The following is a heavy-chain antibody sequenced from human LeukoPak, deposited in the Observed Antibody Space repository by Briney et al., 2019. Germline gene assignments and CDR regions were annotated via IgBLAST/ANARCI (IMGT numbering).Heavy chain of an antibody. Sequence: PSETLSLTCTVSGGSISSSSYYWGWIRQSPGKGLEWIGSIYYSGSTYYNPSLKSRVTISVDTSKNQFSLKLSSVTAADTAVYYCASVTSGYSLDYWGQGTLVTVSS. J-gene: IGHJ4*02. V-gene: IGHV4-39*07. D-gene: IGHD6-13*01. CDR1: GGSISSSSYY. CDR2: IYYSGST. CDR3: ASVTSGYSLDY.